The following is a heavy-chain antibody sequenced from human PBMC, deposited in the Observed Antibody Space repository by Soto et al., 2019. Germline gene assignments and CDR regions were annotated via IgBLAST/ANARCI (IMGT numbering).Heavy chain of an antibody. V-gene: IGHV2-5*01. CDR1: GFSLRTSGVG. Sequence: ASGPTLVNPTQTLTLTCIFSGFSLRTSGVGVGWIRQPPGKALEWLGFIYWNDDKRYSPSLKSRLTITKDTSKSQVVLTMTNMDPVDTATYYCAKSGSSGWYGWFDPWGQGTLVTVSS. J-gene: IGHJ5*02. CDR2: IYWNDDK. CDR3: AKSGSSGWYGWFDP. D-gene: IGHD6-19*01.